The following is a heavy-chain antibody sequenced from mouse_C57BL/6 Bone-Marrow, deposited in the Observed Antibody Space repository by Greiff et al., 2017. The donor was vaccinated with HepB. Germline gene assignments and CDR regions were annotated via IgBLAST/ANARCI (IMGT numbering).Heavy chain of an antibody. CDR2: IHPSDSDT. CDR3: AIPDYYGSSPWFAY. J-gene: IGHJ3*01. Sequence: QVQLQQPGAELVKPGASVKVSCKASGYTFTSYWMHWVKQRPGQGLEWIGRIHPSDSDTNYNQKFKGKATLTVDKYSSTAYMQLSSLTSEDSAVYYCAIPDYYGSSPWFAYWGQGTLVTVSA. D-gene: IGHD1-1*01. V-gene: IGHV1-74*01. CDR1: GYTFTSYW.